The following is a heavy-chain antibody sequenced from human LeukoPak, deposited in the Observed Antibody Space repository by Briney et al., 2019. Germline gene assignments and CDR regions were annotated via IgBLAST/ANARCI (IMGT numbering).Heavy chain of an antibody. V-gene: IGHV3-21*01. CDR1: GFTFGTYS. D-gene: IGHD6-19*01. J-gene: IGHJ4*02. Sequence: GGSLRPSCAGSGFTFGTYSMNWVRQAPGKGLEWVSSISSGGGNIHYADSLKGRFTISRDNAKNSLYLQMNSLRAEDTAVYYCARDDSGGLTDFWGRGTLVTVSS. CDR3: ARDDSGGLTDF. CDR2: ISSGGGNI.